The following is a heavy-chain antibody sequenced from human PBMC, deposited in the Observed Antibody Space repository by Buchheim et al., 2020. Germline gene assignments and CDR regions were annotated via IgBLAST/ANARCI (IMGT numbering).Heavy chain of an antibody. CDR1: GFAFGNYW. CDR3: TKDGGNSPDF. D-gene: IGHD4-23*01. CDR2: INGDGTAT. Sequence: EVQLVESGGGLVQPGGSLRLSCAASGFAFGNYWMFWVRQTAGKGLALISRINGDGTATTYADSVKGRFTISRDNAKNTLYLQMDSLRADDTALYYCTKDGGNSPDFWGQGTL. V-gene: IGHV3-74*01. J-gene: IGHJ4*02.